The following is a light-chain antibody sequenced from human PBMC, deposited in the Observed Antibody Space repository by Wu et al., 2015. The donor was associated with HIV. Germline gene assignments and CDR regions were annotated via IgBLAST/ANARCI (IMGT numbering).Light chain of an antibody. CDR1: QSVSSN. CDR2: DAS. CDR3: QQYITWPLT. V-gene: IGKV3-15*01. J-gene: IGKJ4*01. Sequence: EIVMTQSPVTLSVSPGERATLSCRASQSVSSNLAWYQQKPGQAPRLLIYDASTRATGIPARFSGSGSGAEFTLTISSLQSEDFVVYYCQQYITWPLTFGGGTRVEIK.